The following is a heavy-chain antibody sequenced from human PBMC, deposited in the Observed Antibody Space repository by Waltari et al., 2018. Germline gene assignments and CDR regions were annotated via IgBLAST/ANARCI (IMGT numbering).Heavy chain of an antibody. Sequence: QVQLVESGVGLVKPGGSLRLSCAASGFTFSVYYMIRIRQAQGKGLEWVAYISNSGSSLYYTDSVKGRFTISRDNAKNSLYLQMNSLRAEDTAVYYCARGEERRFFDYYFMDVWGKGTTVTVSS. V-gene: IGHV3-11*01. CDR2: ISNSGSSL. CDR3: ARGEERRFFDYYFMDV. CDR1: GFTFSVYY. J-gene: IGHJ6*03. D-gene: IGHD3-3*01.